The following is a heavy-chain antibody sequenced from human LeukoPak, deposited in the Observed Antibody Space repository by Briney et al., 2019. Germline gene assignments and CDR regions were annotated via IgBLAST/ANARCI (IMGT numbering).Heavy chain of an antibody. D-gene: IGHD3-22*01. CDR2: INTSGST. J-gene: IGHJ6*03. CDR1: GGSISSGGYF. CDR3: ARDHYDSRGYYSGYMDV. Sequence: SETLSLTCTVAGGSISSGGYFWGWIRQPAGKGPEWIVRINTSGSTNYNPFVKRRFTISVDTSKNQFSLKLSSVTAADTAVYYCARDHYDSRGYYSGYMDVWGKGTTVTIS. V-gene: IGHV4-61*02.